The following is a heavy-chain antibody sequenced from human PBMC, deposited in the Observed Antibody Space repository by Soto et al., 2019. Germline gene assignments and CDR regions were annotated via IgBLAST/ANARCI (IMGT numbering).Heavy chain of an antibody. V-gene: IGHV4-31*03. CDR1: GGSISSGGYY. CDR3: ARSIDP. J-gene: IGHJ5*02. Sequence: QVQLQESGPGLVKPSQTLSLTCTFSGGSISSGGYYWSWIRQHPGKGPEWIGYICSSGSTYYNPSLKGRVTISVDTSKNQSSLKLGSVTASDTAVYYCARSIDPWGQGTLVTVSS. CDR2: ICSSGST.